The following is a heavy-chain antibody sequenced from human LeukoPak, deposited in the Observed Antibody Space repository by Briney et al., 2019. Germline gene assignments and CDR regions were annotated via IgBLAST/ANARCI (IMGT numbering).Heavy chain of an antibody. V-gene: IGHV1-69*13. CDR2: IIPIFGTA. J-gene: IGHJ4*02. CDR1: GGTFSSYA. Sequence: VASVKVSCKASGGTFSSYAISWVRQAPGQGLEWMGGIIPIFGTANYAQKFQGRVTITADESTSTAYMKLSSLRSEDTAVYYCASRYCSSTSCGRAFYYWGQGTLVTVSS. CDR3: ASRYCSSTSCGRAFYY. D-gene: IGHD2-2*01.